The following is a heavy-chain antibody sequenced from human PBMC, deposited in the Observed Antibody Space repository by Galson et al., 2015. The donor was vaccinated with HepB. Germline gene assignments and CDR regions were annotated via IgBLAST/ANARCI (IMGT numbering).Heavy chain of an antibody. V-gene: IGHV3-9*01. J-gene: IGHJ6*03. CDR2: ISWNSGSI. CDR1: GFTFDDYA. CDR3: AKDDSSAAAGTYYYMDV. Sequence: SLRLSCADSGFTFDDYAMHWVRQAQGKGLEWVSGISWNSGSIGYADSVKVRFTISRDHAKNSLYLQMNSLRSADTAFYYCAKDDSSAAAGTYYYMDVWVKGTTVTVSS. D-gene: IGHD6-13*01.